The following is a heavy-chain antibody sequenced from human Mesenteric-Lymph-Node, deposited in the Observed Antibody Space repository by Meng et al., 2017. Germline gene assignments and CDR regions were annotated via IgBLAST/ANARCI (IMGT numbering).Heavy chain of an antibody. J-gene: IGHJ5*02. CDR3: ARVRDGHNAVHDH. Sequence: EVQLVESGGGLIQPGGSLRLAFAASGFTVSSNYMSWVRQAPGKGLEWVSVLYSGGTIYYADSVKGRFTISRDNSKNTLYLQMNSLRAEDTAVYYCARVRDGHNAVHDHWGQGTLVTVSS. D-gene: IGHD5-24*01. CDR2: LYSGGTI. CDR1: GFTVSSNY. V-gene: IGHV3-53*01.